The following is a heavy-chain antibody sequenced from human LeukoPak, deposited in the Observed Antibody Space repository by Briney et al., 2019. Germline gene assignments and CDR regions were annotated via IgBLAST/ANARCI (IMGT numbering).Heavy chain of an antibody. J-gene: IGHJ4*02. CDR1: GYTFTTYD. CDR2: MNPNSGYT. V-gene: IGHV1-8*03. Sequence: ASVKVSCKASGYTFTTYDINWVRQATGQGLEWMGWMNPNSGYTGYAQKFQGRVIITRDTSISTAYMELSSLRSEDTAVYCCARVAGSIDYWGQGTLVTVSS. D-gene: IGHD6-19*01. CDR3: ARVAGSIDY.